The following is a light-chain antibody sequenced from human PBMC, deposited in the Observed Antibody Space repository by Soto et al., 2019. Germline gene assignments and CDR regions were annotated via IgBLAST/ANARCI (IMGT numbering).Light chain of an antibody. CDR1: SSDVGNYNL. CDR2: EGS. V-gene: IGLV2-23*01. CDR3: CSYAGTTTWI. J-gene: IGLJ2*01. Sequence: QSALTQPASVSGSPGQSITISCTGTSSDVGNYNLVSWYQQHPGKAPKLMIYEGSKRPSGVSTRFSGSKSGNTASLTISGLQTEDEADYYCCSYAGTTTWIFGGGTKLTVL.